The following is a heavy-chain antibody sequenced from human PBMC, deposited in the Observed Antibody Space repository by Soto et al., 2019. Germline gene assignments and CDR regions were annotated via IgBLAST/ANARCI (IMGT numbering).Heavy chain of an antibody. CDR3: ARMAVAAHNWFDP. D-gene: IGHD6-19*01. Sequence: PGGSLRLSCAASGFTFSSYWMSWVRQAPGKGLEWVANIKQDGSEKYYVDSVKGRFTISRDNAKNSLYLQMNSLRAEDTAVYYCARMAVAAHNWFDPWGQGTLVTVS. CDR1: GFTFSSYW. J-gene: IGHJ5*02. CDR2: IKQDGSEK. V-gene: IGHV3-7*03.